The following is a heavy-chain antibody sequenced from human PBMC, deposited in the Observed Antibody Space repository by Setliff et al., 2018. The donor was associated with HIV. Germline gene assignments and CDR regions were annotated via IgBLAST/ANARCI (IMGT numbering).Heavy chain of an antibody. V-gene: IGHV3-7*05. J-gene: IGHJ4*02. CDR1: GFTFNKYW. Sequence: SLRLSCAASGFTFNKYWMTWVRQAPGKGLEWVANIKQDGSQKYYVDPVKGRFTISRDNAKNSLYLQMNSLRAEDTAVYYCATDTSRSGWYYFDYWGQGTLVTVSS. CDR2: IKQDGSQK. CDR3: ATDTSRSGWYYFDY. D-gene: IGHD6-19*01.